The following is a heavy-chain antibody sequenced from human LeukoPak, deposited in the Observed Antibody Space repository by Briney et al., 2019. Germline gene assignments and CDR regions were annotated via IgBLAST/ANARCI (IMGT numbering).Heavy chain of an antibody. CDR1: GYNFMYNG. J-gene: IGHJ6*03. D-gene: IGHD2-2*01. Sequence: GAAVKVSCKASGYNFMYNGISWVRQAPGQGREWMGWMKPNIGNTGYAQKFQGRVTMTRNTSISTAYMELSSLRSEDTAVYYCARGRRSLVVVVVPAARNRSYYYYMDVWGKGTTVTVSS. CDR3: ARGRRSLVVVVVPAARNRSYYYYMDV. CDR2: MKPNIGNT. V-gene: IGHV1-8*02.